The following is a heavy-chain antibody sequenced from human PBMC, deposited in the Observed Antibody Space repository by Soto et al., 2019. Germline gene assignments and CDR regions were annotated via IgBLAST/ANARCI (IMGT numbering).Heavy chain of an antibody. CDR2: IYHSGST. Sequence: LSLTCAVSGGSISSSNWWSWVRQPPGKGLEWIGEIYHSGSTNYNPSLESRVTISVDKSKNQFSLKLSSVTAADTAVYYCARAPDSSGYPHQYYFDYWGQGTLVTVSS. D-gene: IGHD3-22*01. CDR1: GGSISSSNW. CDR3: ARAPDSSGYPHQYYFDY. J-gene: IGHJ4*02. V-gene: IGHV4-4*02.